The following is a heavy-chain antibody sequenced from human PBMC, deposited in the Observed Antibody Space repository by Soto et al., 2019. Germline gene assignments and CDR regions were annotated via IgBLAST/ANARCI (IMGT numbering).Heavy chain of an antibody. CDR1: GGTFSSYT. CDR3: AHLKSKTTGFFPLAPFDP. V-gene: IGHV1-69*02. CDR2: IIPILGIA. D-gene: IGHD1-1*01. J-gene: IGHJ5*02. Sequence: QVQLVQSGAEVKKPGSSVKVSCKASGGTFSSYTISWVRQAPGQGLEWMGRIIPILGIANYAQKFQGRVTITADKSTSTAYMELSSLRSEDTAVYYCAHLKSKTTGFFPLAPFDPWGQGTLVTVSS.